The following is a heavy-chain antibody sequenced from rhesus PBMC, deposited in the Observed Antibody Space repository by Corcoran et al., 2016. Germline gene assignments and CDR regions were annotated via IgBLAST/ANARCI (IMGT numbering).Heavy chain of an antibody. J-gene: IGHJ4*01. Sequence: QVQLQESGPGLVKPSETLSLTCAVSGGSISIGYYYWSWIRQPPGKGLEWIGYITYSGSTSYNPSLKSRVTISRDTSKNQFSLKLSSVTAADTAVYYCARDRNGWNNVSYWGQGVLVTVSS. CDR3: ARDRNGWNNVSY. V-gene: IGHV4-122*02. CDR1: GGSISIGYYY. D-gene: IGHD1-20*01. CDR2: ITYSGST.